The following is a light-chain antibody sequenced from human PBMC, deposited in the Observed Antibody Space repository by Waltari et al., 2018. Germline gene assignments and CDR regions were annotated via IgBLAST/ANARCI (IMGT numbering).Light chain of an antibody. Sequence: QSALTQSASVSGSPGQSIAISCSGSSTDIGAHDFVSWYQQHPGKAPKLIIFDVSSRPSGISYRFSGSKFGNTASLTISGLQAEDEADYFCSSYTRGRTYVFGSGTKVTVL. CDR1: STDIGAHDF. CDR3: SSYTRGRTYV. V-gene: IGLV2-14*03. J-gene: IGLJ1*01. CDR2: DVS.